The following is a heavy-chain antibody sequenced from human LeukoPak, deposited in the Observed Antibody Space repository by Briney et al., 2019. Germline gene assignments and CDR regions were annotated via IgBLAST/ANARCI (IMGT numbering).Heavy chain of an antibody. CDR2: IYYSRST. J-gene: IGHJ5*02. D-gene: IGHD2-2*01. Sequence: SETLSLTCTVSGGSISSSSYYWGWIRQPPGEGLEWIGSIYYSRSTYYNPSLKSRVTISVDTSKNQFSLKLSSVTAADTAVYYCARDVAPVIVVVPAAICWFDPWGQGTLVTVSS. CDR3: ARDVAPVIVVVPAAICWFDP. CDR1: GGSISSSSYY. V-gene: IGHV4-39*07.